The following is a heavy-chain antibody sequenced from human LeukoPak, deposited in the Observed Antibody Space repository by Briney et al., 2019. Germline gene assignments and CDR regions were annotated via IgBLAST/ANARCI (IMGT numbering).Heavy chain of an antibody. CDR3: AREAATYYYDSSGYYY. V-gene: IGHV3-21*01. CDR2: ISSSSSYI. J-gene: IGHJ4*02. CDR1: GFTFSSYS. D-gene: IGHD3-22*01. Sequence: GGSLRLSCAASGFTFSSYSMNWVRQAPGKGLEWVSSISSSSSYIYYADSVKGRFTISRDNAKNSLYLQMNSLRAEDTAVYYCAREAATYYYDSSGYYYWGQGTLVTVSS.